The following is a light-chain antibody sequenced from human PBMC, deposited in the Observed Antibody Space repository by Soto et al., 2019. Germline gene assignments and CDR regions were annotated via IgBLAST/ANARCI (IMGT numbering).Light chain of an antibody. V-gene: IGKV2-30*02. CDR1: QSLIHSDGSTY. Sequence: DVVMTQSPLSLPVTLGQPASISCTSSQSLIHSDGSTYLSWFQQRPDQSPRRLIYEVSDRDSGVPDRFSGSESGTDFTLKISRVEAEDVGVYYCMQGTHWPWTFGQGTEVEIK. J-gene: IGKJ1*01. CDR3: MQGTHWPWT. CDR2: EVS.